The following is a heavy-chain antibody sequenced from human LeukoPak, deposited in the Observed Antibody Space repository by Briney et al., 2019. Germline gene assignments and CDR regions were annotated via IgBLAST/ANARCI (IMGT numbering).Heavy chain of an antibody. CDR2: IIPIFGTA. D-gene: IGHD2-2*01. CDR1: GGTFSSYA. J-gene: IGHJ6*03. V-gene: IGHV1-69*13. CDR3: ARGYRPLPRVGSRVVPGNYYMDV. Sequence: SVKVSCKASGGTFSSYAISWVRQAPGQGLEWMGGIIPIFGTANYAQKFQGRVTITADESTSTAYMELSSLRSEDTAVYYCARGYRPLPRVGSRVVPGNYYMDVWGKGTTVTVSS.